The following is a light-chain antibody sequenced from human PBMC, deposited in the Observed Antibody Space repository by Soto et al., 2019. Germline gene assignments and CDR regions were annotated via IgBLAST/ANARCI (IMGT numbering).Light chain of an antibody. Sequence: QSVLTQPPSVSGAPGQRVTVSCTGGSSNIGAGYDVHWYQQLPGTAPKLLIYDNTNRPSGVPDRFSGSKSGTSASLAITGLQAEDEADYYCQSYDSSLSAVVFGGGTKLTV. CDR3: QSYDSSLSAVV. CDR1: SSNIGAGYD. CDR2: DNT. J-gene: IGLJ2*01. V-gene: IGLV1-40*01.